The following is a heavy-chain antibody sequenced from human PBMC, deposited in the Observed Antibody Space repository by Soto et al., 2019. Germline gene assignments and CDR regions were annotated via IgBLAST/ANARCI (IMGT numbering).Heavy chain of an antibody. J-gene: IGHJ6*02. CDR2: ISYDGSNK. Sequence: GGSLRLSCAASGFTFSSYAMHWVRQAPGKGLEWVAVISYDGSNKYYADSVKGRFTISRDNSKNTLYLQMNSLRAEDTAVYYCARGPAPPVGATDPYYYYGMDVWGQGTTVTAP. D-gene: IGHD1-26*01. V-gene: IGHV3-30-3*01. CDR3: ARGPAPPVGATDPYYYYGMDV. CDR1: GFTFSSYA.